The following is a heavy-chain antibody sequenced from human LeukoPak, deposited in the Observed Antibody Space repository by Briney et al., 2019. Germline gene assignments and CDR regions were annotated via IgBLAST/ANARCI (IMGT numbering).Heavy chain of an antibody. D-gene: IGHD4-17*01. V-gene: IGHV3-9*01. J-gene: IGHJ4*02. CDR3: VKDISKRGYGDYGGDFEY. CDR2: IHWNSDSI. CDR1: GFTFDDYA. Sequence: GGSLRLSCAASGFTFDDYAMHWVRQVPGKGLEWVSGIHWNSDSIRYADSVKGRFTISRDNAKNSLYLQMNSLRTEDTALYYCVKDISKRGYGDYGGDFEYWGQGTLVTVSS.